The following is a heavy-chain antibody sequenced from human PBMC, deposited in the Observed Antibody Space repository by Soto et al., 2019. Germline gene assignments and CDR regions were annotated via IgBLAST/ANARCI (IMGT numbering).Heavy chain of an antibody. D-gene: IGHD6-6*01. Sequence: QVQLVESGGGVVQPGRSLRLSCAASGFTFSHYGLDWVRLAPGRGLEWVAVISYAGTNKYYGDSVKGRFTISRDNSQNTLLLQMNSLRSEDSAVYYCAKMKGNSSAFDYWGQGTLVTVSS. J-gene: IGHJ4*02. CDR1: GFTFSHYG. CDR2: ISYAGTNK. CDR3: AKMKGNSSAFDY. V-gene: IGHV3-30*18.